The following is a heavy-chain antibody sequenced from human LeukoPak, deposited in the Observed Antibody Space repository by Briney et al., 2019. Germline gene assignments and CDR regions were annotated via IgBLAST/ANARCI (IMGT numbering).Heavy chain of an antibody. Sequence: GGSLRLSCAASGFTFTSYEMNWDRPAPGRGLEWVSYISSSGSNIYYADSVKGRFTISRDNAKNSMYLQMNRLRAEDTAVYYCARDQGQLDYYDSSGGGYWGQGTLVTVSS. CDR2: ISSSGSNI. J-gene: IGHJ4*02. V-gene: IGHV3-48*03. D-gene: IGHD3-22*01. CDR1: GFTFTSYE. CDR3: ARDQGQLDYYDSSGGGY.